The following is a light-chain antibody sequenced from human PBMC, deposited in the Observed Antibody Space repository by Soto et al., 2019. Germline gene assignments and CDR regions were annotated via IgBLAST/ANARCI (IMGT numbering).Light chain of an antibody. CDR2: DAS. V-gene: IGKV1-33*01. CDR1: QDLSNY. Sequence: DIQMTQSPSSLSASVGDRVTITCQASQDLSNYLNWYQQKPGKAPKLLIYDASNLETGVPSRFSGSGSATEFTLTISSLQPEDIATYYGQQYANRPPTFGGGTEVETK. CDR3: QQYANRPPT. J-gene: IGKJ4*01.